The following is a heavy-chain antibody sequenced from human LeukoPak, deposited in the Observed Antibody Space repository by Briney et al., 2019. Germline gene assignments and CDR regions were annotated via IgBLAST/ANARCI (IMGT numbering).Heavy chain of an antibody. Sequence: PGRSLRLSCAASGFTFSNYGMHWVRQAPGKGLEWAAVISHDGSNKYYADSVKGRFTISGDNSKNTLYLQMNSLRAEDTAVYYCAKDLYDSSGYYFPLDYWGQGTLVTVSS. CDR1: GFTFSNYG. J-gene: IGHJ4*02. CDR2: ISHDGSNK. CDR3: AKDLYDSSGYYFPLDY. D-gene: IGHD3-22*01. V-gene: IGHV3-30*18.